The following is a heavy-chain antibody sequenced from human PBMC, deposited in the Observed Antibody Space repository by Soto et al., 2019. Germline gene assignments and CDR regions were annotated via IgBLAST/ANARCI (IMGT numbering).Heavy chain of an antibody. CDR1: GYTFISYV. D-gene: IGHD5-12*01. V-gene: IGHV1-18*01. Sequence: HVQLVQSGAEVKKPGASLKVSCKASGYTFISYVVSWVRQALGQGLEWLGWISPYNGNTNYAQKFQGRISMTTDTSTSTVYMDLRSLRTDDTAVYYCERDQTKWLTDAFDMWGQVTMVVVSS. CDR3: ERDQTKWLTDAFDM. CDR2: ISPYNGNT. J-gene: IGHJ3*02.